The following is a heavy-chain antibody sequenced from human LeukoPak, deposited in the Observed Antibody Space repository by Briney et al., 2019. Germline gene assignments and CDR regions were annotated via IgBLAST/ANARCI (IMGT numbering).Heavy chain of an antibody. CDR3: AKERRRVKAFTMIVGVKDAFDI. CDR2: ISGSGGST. Sequence: GGSLRLSCAASGFTFSSYAMSWVRQAPGKGLEWVSAISGSGGSTYYADSVKGRFTISRDNSKNTLYLQMNSLRAEDTAVYYCAKERRRVKAFTMIVGVKDAFDIWGQGTMVTVSS. V-gene: IGHV3-23*01. CDR1: GFTFSSYA. D-gene: IGHD3-22*01. J-gene: IGHJ3*02.